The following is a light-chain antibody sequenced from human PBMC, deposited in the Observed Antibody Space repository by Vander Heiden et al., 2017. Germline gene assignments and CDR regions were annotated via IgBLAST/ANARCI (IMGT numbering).Light chain of an antibody. CDR1: QSVSSSS. CDR2: AAS. V-gene: IGKV3-20*01. J-gene: IGKJ2*01. Sequence: ELVLTQSPGTLSLSPGERATLSCRASQSVSSSSLAWYQQKPGQAPRLLIYAASSRATGIPDRFSGSGSGTDFTLTISRLEPEDFAVYYCQQYDTSPPYTFGQGTKLEIK. CDR3: QQYDTSPPYT.